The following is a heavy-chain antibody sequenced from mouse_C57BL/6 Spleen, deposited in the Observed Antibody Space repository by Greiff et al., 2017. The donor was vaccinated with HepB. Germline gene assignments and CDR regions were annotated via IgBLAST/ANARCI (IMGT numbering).Heavy chain of an antibody. V-gene: IGHV5-4*01. CDR3: ARDYSTHYWYFDV. D-gene: IGHD2-5*01. CDR2: ISDGGSYT. CDR1: GFTFSSYA. J-gene: IGHJ1*03. Sequence: DVKLVESGGGLVKPGGSLKLSCAASGFTFSSYAMSWVRQTPEKRLEWVATISDGGSYTYYPDNVKGRFTISRDNAKNNLYLQMSHLKSEDTAMYYCARDYSTHYWYFDVWGTGTTVTVSS.